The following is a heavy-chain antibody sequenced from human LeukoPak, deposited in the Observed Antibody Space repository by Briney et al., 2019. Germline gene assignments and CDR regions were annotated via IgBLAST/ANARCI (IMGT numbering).Heavy chain of an antibody. V-gene: IGHV3-23*01. Sequence: GGSLRLSCAASGFTFSSYVMNWVRQAPGKGLEWVSSISDNGVTRYYADSVKGRFTISRHNSKNTLYLQMNSLRAEDTAVYYCARVSPLFDYWGQGTLVTVSS. CDR1: GFTFSSYV. CDR2: ISDNGVTR. CDR3: ARVSPLFDY. J-gene: IGHJ4*02.